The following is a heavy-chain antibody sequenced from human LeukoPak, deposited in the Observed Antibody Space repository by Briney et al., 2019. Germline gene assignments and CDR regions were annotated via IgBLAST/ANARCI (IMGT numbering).Heavy chain of an antibody. D-gene: IGHD4-11*01. CDR2: ISPSGDIK. CDR3: VRNGGHDYIYFDY. Sequence: GGSLRLSCVASGFTFSRHGMNWVRQAPGKGLEWVSGISPSGDIKYYVDSVKGRFTVSRDNAKNSLYLQMNSLSAEDTAVYYCVRNGGHDYIYFDYWGQGTLVTVSS. V-gene: IGHV3-48*01. CDR1: GFTFSRHG. J-gene: IGHJ4*02.